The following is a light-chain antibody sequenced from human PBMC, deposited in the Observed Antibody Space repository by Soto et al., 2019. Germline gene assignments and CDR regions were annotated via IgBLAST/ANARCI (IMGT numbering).Light chain of an antibody. CDR3: HQYGTFPIT. CDR2: GAS. J-gene: IGKJ5*01. Sequence: EIVLTQSPATLSLSPGEGATLSCRASQTVSSSYLAWYQQKPGQAPRLLIYGASSRATGLPDRFSGSGSGTDFTLTISRLEPEDFAVYFCHQYGTFPITFGQGTRLEIK. CDR1: QTVSSSY. V-gene: IGKV3-20*01.